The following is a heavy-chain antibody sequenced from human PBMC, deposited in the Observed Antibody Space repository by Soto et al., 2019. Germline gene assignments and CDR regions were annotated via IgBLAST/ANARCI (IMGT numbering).Heavy chain of an antibody. Sequence: GRSLRLSCAASGFPFISYWMSWVRQAPGKGLEWVANIKQDGSEKYYVDSVKGRFTISRDNAKNSLYLQMNSLRAEDTAVYYCARDLTDPLDYWGQGTLVTVSS. CDR3: ARDLTDPLDY. V-gene: IGHV3-7*01. CDR1: GFPFISYW. CDR2: IKQDGSEK. J-gene: IGHJ4*02.